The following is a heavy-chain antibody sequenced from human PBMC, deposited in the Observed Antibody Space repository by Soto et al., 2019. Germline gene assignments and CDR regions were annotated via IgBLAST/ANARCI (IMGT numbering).Heavy chain of an antibody. V-gene: IGHV3-23*01. CDR2: ISGNGRST. Sequence: EVQLLESGGDLAQPGGSLRLSCAASGFTFSNYAMSWVRQAPGKGLEWVSGISGNGRSTYYADSVKGRFTISRDNSKNTLYLQVNSLRAEDTAVYYCAYTLGSYLGSQQNWGQGALVTVSS. J-gene: IGHJ4*02. CDR3: AYTLGSYLGSQQN. CDR1: GFTFSNYA. D-gene: IGHD3-10*01.